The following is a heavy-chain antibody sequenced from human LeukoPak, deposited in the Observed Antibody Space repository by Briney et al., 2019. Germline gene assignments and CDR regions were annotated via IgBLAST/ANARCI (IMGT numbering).Heavy chain of an antibody. D-gene: IGHD5-24*01. Sequence: SVKVSCKTSGDTFSNYAISWVRQAPGQGLEWLGGVIPTFGSANYSPKFQGRVTISADESTSAVYMELTSLTYEDTAVYYCARDRPVEMTVSGYFDHWGRGTQVTVSS. CDR3: ARDRPVEMTVSGYFDH. V-gene: IGHV1-69*13. J-gene: IGHJ4*02. CDR2: VIPTFGSA. CDR1: GDTFSNYA.